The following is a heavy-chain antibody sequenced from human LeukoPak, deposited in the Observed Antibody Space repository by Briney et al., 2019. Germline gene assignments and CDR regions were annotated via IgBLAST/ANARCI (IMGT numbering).Heavy chain of an antibody. CDR3: ARHDYNWKTFDY. Sequence: SETLSLTCAVYGGSFSGYYWSWIRQPPGKGLEWIGEINHSGSTNYHPSLESRVTISVDTSKNQFSLRLSSVTAADTAVYYCARHDYNWKTFDYWGQGTLVTVSS. CDR1: GGSFSGYY. D-gene: IGHD1-1*01. V-gene: IGHV4-34*01. J-gene: IGHJ4*02. CDR2: INHSGST.